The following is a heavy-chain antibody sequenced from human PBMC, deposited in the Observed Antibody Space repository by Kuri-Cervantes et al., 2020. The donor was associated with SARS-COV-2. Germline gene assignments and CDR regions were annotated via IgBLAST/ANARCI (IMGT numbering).Heavy chain of an antibody. J-gene: IGHJ4*02. D-gene: IGHD2-15*01. CDR3: AKGRSPFVVVVAATDY. Sequence: GGSLRLSCAAPGFTFSSYGMHWVRQAPGKGLEWVAVISYDGSNKYYADSVKGRFTISRDNSKNTLYLQMNSLRAEDTAVYYCAKGRSPFVVVVAATDYWGQGTLVTVSS. V-gene: IGHV3-30*18. CDR1: GFTFSSYG. CDR2: ISYDGSNK.